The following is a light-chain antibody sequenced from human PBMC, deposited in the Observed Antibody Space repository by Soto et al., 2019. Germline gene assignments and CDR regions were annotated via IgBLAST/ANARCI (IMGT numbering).Light chain of an antibody. CDR3: QQRSNWPGT. CDR2: DTS. Sequence: EIVWTQPPGTLSLSPGERATLSCRASQSIRNFLAWYQQKPGQAPRLLIYDTSNRAPGIPARFSGSGSGTDFTLTISSLEPEDFAVYYCQQRSNWPGTFGQGTRLEI. CDR1: QSIRNF. V-gene: IGKV3-11*01. J-gene: IGKJ5*01.